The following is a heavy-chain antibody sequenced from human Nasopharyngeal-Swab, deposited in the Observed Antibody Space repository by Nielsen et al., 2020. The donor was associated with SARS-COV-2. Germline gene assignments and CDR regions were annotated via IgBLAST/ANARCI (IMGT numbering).Heavy chain of an antibody. CDR3: ARVLTDPDPPDY. CDR1: GFTFSSYS. CDR2: ISSSSSYI. J-gene: IGHJ4*02. V-gene: IGHV3-21*01. Sequence: GESLKISCAASGFTFSSYSMNWVRQAPGKGLEWVSSISSSSSYIYYADSVKGRFTISRDNAKNSLYLQMNSLRAEDTAVYYCARVLTDPDPPDYWGQGTLVTVSS.